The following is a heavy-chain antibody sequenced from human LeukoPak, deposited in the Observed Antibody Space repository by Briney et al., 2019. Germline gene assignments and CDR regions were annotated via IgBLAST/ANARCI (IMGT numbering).Heavy chain of an antibody. CDR1: GFTFRTYW. J-gene: IGHJ3*02. Sequence: GGSLRLSCADSGFTFRTYWMSWFRQAPGKGLEWVANINQDGSEKYYVDSVKGRFTVSRDNAKNSLYLQMNSLRADDMAIYYCAADDGWTFGIWGQGTMVTVSS. CDR2: INQDGSEK. V-gene: IGHV3-7*01. D-gene: IGHD1-1*01. CDR3: AADDGWTFGI.